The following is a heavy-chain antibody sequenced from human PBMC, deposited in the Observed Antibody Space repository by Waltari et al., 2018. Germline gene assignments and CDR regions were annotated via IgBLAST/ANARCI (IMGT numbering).Heavy chain of an antibody. D-gene: IGHD3-22*01. CDR3: ARPRVGITMMDHYYMDV. Sequence: QLQLQESGPGLVKPSETLSLTCTVSGGSISSSSYYWGWIRQPPGKGLECIGSIYYSGSPYYNPSLKSRVTISVDTSKNHFSLKLSSVTAADTAVYYCARPRVGITMMDHYYMDVWGKGTTVTVSS. V-gene: IGHV4-39*01. CDR2: IYYSGSP. CDR1: GGSISSSSYY. J-gene: IGHJ6*03.